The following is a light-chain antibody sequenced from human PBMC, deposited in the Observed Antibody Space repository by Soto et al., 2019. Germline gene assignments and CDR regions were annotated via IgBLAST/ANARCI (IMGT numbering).Light chain of an antibody. Sequence: QSALTQPASVSGSPGQSITISCTGTSSDVGSYSLVSWYQQHPGKAPKLIIYEGSKRPSGVSNRFSGSKSGNTASLTISRLQTEDEADYYCCSYAGSDTYVFGAGTKLTVL. CDR1: SSDVGSYSL. CDR2: EGS. V-gene: IGLV2-23*01. CDR3: CSYAGSDTYV. J-gene: IGLJ1*01.